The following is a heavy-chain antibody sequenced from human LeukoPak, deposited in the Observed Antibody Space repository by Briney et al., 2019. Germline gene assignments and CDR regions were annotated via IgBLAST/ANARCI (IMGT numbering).Heavy chain of an antibody. Sequence: PGGSLRLSCTASGFTFSSDWMHWVRQAPGKGLVWVSRINADGSITTYADSVKGRFTISRDNAKNTMYLQMDSLRAEDTAVYYCTREVTIRGVIMRTWFDPWGQGALVTVSS. CDR3: TREVTIRGVIMRTWFDP. CDR1: GFTFSSDW. D-gene: IGHD3-10*01. V-gene: IGHV3-74*01. CDR2: INADGSIT. J-gene: IGHJ5*02.